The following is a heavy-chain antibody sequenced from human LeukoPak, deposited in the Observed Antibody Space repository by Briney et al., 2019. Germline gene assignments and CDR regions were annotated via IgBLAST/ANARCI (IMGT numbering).Heavy chain of an antibody. CDR2: ISYDGSNK. CDR1: GFTFSSYG. CDR3: AKSPPQNTGYFDY. V-gene: IGHV3-30*18. J-gene: IGHJ4*02. D-gene: IGHD2/OR15-2a*01. Sequence: GRSLRLSCAASGFTFSSYGMHWVRQAPGEGVEGVAVISYDGSNKYYADSVKGRFTISRDNSKNTLYLQMNSLRAEDTAVYYCAKSPPQNTGYFDYWGQGTLVTVSS.